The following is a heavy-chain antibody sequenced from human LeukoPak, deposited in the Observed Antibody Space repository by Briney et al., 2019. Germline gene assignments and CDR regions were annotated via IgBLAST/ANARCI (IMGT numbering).Heavy chain of an antibody. J-gene: IGHJ4*02. CDR2: ISAYNGNT. D-gene: IGHD6-19*01. V-gene: IGHV1-18*01. CDR3: ARDGGGAVAGTDFDY. CDR1: GYTFTSYG. Sequence: ASVKVSCKASGYTFTSYGISWVRQAPGQGLEWMGWISAYNGNTNYAQKLQGRVTMATDTSTSTAYMELRSLRSDDTAVYYCARDGGGAVAGTDFDYWGQGTLVTVSS.